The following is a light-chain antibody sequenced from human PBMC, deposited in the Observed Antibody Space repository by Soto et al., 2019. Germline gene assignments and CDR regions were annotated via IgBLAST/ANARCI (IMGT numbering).Light chain of an antibody. CDR2: EVS. CDR1: SSDIGYFNY. V-gene: IGLV2-8*01. Sequence: QSALTQPPSASGSPGQSVTISCTGTSSDIGYFNYVSWYQQHPAKAPKLLIYEVSKRPSEVPDRFSGSKSGNTASLTVSWLQADDEADYYCSTYTGSNTLVLFGGVTKVTVL. CDR3: STYTGSNTLVL. J-gene: IGLJ1*01.